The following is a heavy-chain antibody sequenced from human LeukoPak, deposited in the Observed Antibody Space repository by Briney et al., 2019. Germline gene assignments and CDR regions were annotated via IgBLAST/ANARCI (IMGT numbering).Heavy chain of an antibody. Sequence: SETLSLTCAVSGGSISSSNWWSWVRQPPGKGLEWIGEIYHSGSTNYNASLKSRVTISVDTSKNQFSLKLNSVTAADTAVYYCARDRLRWPKIDYWGQGTLVTVSS. V-gene: IGHV4-4*02. CDR1: GGSISSSNW. D-gene: IGHD4-23*01. CDR2: IYHSGST. J-gene: IGHJ4*02. CDR3: ARDRLRWPKIDY.